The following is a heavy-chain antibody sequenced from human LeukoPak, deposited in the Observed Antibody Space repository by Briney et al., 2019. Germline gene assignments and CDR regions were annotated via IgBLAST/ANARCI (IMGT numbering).Heavy chain of an antibody. Sequence: ASVKVSCKASGYTFTSYGISWVRQAPGQGLEWMGWISAYNGNTNYAQKLQGRVTMTRDISTSTAYVELRSLRSDDTAGYYCARDHRTLPATPRNDYWGQGTLVTVSS. CDR1: GYTFTSYG. J-gene: IGHJ4*02. V-gene: IGHV1-18*01. D-gene: IGHD2-2*01. CDR2: ISAYNGNT. CDR3: ARDHRTLPATPRNDY.